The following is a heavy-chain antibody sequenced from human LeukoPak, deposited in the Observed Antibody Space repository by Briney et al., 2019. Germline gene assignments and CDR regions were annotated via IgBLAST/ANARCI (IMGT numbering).Heavy chain of an antibody. CDR2: ISGSGGST. D-gene: IGHD4-23*01. V-gene: IGHV3-23*01. J-gene: IGHJ4*02. CDR3: ARDYGGNSKIDY. CDR1: GFTFSSYA. Sequence: GGSLRLSXAASGFTFSSYAMSWVRQAPGKGLEWVSAISGSGGSTYYADSVKGRFTISRDNSKNTLYLQMNSLRAEDTAVYYCARDYGGNSKIDYWGQGTLVTVSS.